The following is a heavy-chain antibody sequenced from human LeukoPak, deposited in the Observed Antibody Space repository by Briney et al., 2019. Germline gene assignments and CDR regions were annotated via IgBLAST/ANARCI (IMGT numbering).Heavy chain of an antibody. J-gene: IGHJ4*02. D-gene: IGHD4-23*01. CDR3: ARGRVATRVGYGGNRYYFDY. Sequence: SETLSLTCTVSGGSISSHYWSWIRQPPGKGLEWIGYIYYSGSTYYNPSLKSRVTISVDTSKNQFSLKLSSVTAADTAVYYCARGRVATRVGYGGNRYYFDYWGQGTLVTVSS. CDR1: GGSISSHY. V-gene: IGHV4-59*11. CDR2: IYYSGST.